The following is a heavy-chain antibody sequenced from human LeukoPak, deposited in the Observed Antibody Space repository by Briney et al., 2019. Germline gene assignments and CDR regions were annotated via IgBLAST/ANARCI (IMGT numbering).Heavy chain of an antibody. CDR3: ARDSSEFRSLIFH. CDR2: ITPMFGTA. J-gene: IGHJ1*01. V-gene: IGHV1-69*13. Sequence: SVKVSCKASGGTFSSYAISWVRQAPGQGLEWMGGITPMFGTANYAQKFQGRVTITADESTSTAYKELSSLRSEDTAVYYCARDSSEFRSLIFHWGQGTLVTVSS. D-gene: IGHD3-9*01. CDR1: GGTFSSYA.